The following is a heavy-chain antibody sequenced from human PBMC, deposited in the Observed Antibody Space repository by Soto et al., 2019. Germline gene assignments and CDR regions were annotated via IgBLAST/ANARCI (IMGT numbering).Heavy chain of an antibody. D-gene: IGHD5-12*01. CDR3: ARDSGYDVSWFDP. CDR1: GGSISSGDYY. CDR2: IYYSGST. V-gene: IGHV4-30-4*01. J-gene: IGHJ5*02. Sequence: TLSLTCTVSGGSISSGDYYWSWIRQPPGKGLEWIGYIYYSGSTYYNPSLKSRVTISVDTSKNQFSLKLSSVTAADTAVYYCARDSGYDVSWFDPWGQGTTVTVSS.